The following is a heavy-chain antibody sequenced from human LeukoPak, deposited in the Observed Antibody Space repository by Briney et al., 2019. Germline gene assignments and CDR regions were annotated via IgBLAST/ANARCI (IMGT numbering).Heavy chain of an antibody. CDR3: AKPFPRYRPFDY. V-gene: IGHV3-23*01. D-gene: IGHD1-1*01. Sequence: PGGSLRLSCAASGFIFKNYAMAWVRQPPGKGLEWVSVSSGSGTHTYYAASVKGRFTISRDNSNNTLYLQMNSLRAEDTAVYYCAKPFPRYRPFDYWGQGTLVTVSS. CDR1: GFIFKNYA. J-gene: IGHJ4*02. CDR2: SSGSGTHT.